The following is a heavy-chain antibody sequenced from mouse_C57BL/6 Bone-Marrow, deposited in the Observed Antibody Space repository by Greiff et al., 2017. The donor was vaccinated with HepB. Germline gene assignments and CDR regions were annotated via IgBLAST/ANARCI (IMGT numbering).Heavy chain of an antibody. Sequence: VQLQESGPGLVAPSQSLSITCTASGFSLTGYGVDWVRQSPGKGLEWLGVIWGVGSTNYNSALKSRLSISKDNSKSQVFLKMNSLQTDDTAMYYCARWIYYGNLRRAMDYWGQGTSVTVSS. J-gene: IGHJ4*01. CDR1: GFSLTGYG. D-gene: IGHD2-1*01. V-gene: IGHV2-6*01. CDR2: IWGVGST. CDR3: ARWIYYGNLRRAMDY.